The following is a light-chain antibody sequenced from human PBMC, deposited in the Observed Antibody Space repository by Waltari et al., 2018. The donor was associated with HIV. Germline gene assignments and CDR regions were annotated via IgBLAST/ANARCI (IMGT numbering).Light chain of an antibody. CDR1: SSDVGGYDF. CDR3: SSYTSSSTRV. J-gene: IGLJ1*01. Sequence: QSALTQPASVSGSPGQSITIFCTGTSSDVGGYDFVSWYQQHPGKAPKLMIYEVINRPSGVSNRFSGSKSGNTASLTISGLQAEDEADYYCSSYTSSSTRVFGTGTKVTVL. CDR2: EVI. V-gene: IGLV2-14*01.